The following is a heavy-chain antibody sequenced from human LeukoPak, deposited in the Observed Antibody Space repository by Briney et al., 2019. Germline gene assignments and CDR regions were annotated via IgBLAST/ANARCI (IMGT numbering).Heavy chain of an antibody. D-gene: IGHD3-10*01. V-gene: IGHV3-23*01. CDR1: GFTFSSHA. J-gene: IGHJ4*02. CDR2: IGESGAAT. Sequence: GGSLRLSCAASGFTFSSHAMSWVRQAPGKGLEWVSEIGESGAATHYADSVKGRFTISRDNSRNTLSLQMNSLGVEDAAVYYCAKNYGSGSSYGHWGQGTLVTVSS. CDR3: AKNYGSGSSYGH.